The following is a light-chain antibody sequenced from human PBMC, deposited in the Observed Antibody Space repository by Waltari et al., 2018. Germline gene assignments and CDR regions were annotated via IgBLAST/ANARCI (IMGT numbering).Light chain of an antibody. Sequence: EIVLTQSPGTLSWSPGERATLSCRAREFVRNDYLAWYQQKPGQAPRLLIYDASRRATGTPDRFSGIGSGTDFSLTTSRLESEDFAVDYCQQYYSSPWTFGQGTKVDI. CDR3: QQYYSSPWT. J-gene: IGKJ1*01. CDR1: EFVRNDY. V-gene: IGKV3-20*01. CDR2: DAS.